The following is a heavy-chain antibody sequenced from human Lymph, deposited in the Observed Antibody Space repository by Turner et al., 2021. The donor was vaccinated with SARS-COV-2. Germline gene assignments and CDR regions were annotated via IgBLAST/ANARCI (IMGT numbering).Heavy chain of an antibody. CDR1: GFTVSFNY. CDR3: ARVYGDYVP. V-gene: IGHV3-66*01. Sequence: EVQLVESGGGLVQPGGSLRLSCAASGFTVSFNYMTWVRQVPGKGLEWVSLIYPGGSTYYADSVKGRFTISRDNSKNTLYLQMNSLRAEDTAVYYCARVYGDYVPWGQGTLVTVSS. D-gene: IGHD4-17*01. J-gene: IGHJ5*02. CDR2: IYPGGST.